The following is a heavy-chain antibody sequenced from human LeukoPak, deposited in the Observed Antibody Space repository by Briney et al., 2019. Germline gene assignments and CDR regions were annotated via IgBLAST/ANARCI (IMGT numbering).Heavy chain of an antibody. V-gene: IGHV1-3*01. CDR2: INAGNGNT. CDR3: AGGTLWFGELSSLGY. D-gene: IGHD3-10*01. CDR1: GYTFTNYA. J-gene: IGHJ4*02. Sequence: ASVKVSCKASGYTFTNYAMHWVRQAPGQRLEWMGWINAGNGNTKYSQKFQDRVTITRDTSASTAYMELSSLKSEDTAVYYCAGGTLWFGELSSLGYWGQGTLVTVSS.